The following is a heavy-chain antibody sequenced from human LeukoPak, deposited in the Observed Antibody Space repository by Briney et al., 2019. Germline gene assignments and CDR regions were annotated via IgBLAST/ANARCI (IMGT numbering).Heavy chain of an antibody. CDR1: GGSFSGYY. Sequence: SETLSLTCAVYGGSFSGYYWSWIRQPPGKGLEWIGEINHSGSTNYNPSLKSRVTISVDTSKNQFSLKLSSVTAADTAVYYCARGKRRGYYLSHFDYWGQGTLVTVSS. D-gene: IGHD3-3*01. J-gene: IGHJ4*02. CDR2: INHSGST. CDR3: ARGKRRGYYLSHFDY. V-gene: IGHV4-34*01.